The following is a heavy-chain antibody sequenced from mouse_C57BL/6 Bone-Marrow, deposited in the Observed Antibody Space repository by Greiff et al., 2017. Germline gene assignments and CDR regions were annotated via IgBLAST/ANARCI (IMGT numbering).Heavy chain of an antibody. CDR3: ARWDYGSSLGYWYFDV. CDR2: IYPGSGST. V-gene: IGHV1-55*01. Sequence: QVQLQQPGAELVKPGASVKMSCKASGYTFTSYWITWVKQRPGQGLEWIGDIYPGSGSTNYNEKFKSKATLTVDTSSSTAYMQLSSLTSEDSAVXYCARWDYGSSLGYWYFDVWGTGTTVTVSS. CDR1: GYTFTSYW. D-gene: IGHD1-1*01. J-gene: IGHJ1*03.